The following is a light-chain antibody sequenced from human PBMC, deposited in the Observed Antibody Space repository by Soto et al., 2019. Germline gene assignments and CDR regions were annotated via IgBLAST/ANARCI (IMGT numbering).Light chain of an antibody. Sequence: QSALTQPASVAGSPGQSITISCAGTSSDVGGYDFVSWYQHHPGRAPKLLIYEVSGRPSGVSYRLSGSKSGNTASLIISGLQAEDEAYYYCSSYGSSGTSVFGTGTKVTVL. J-gene: IGLJ1*01. CDR1: SSDVGGYDF. V-gene: IGLV2-14*01. CDR2: EVS. CDR3: SSYGSSGTSV.